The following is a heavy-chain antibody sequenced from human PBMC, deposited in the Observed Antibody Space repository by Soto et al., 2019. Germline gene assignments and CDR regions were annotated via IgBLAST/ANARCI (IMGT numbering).Heavy chain of an antibody. D-gene: IGHD6-13*01. J-gene: IGHJ6*02. V-gene: IGHV4-59*01. CDR3: ASSNIAAAGFYYYGMDV. CDR1: GDSISSYY. Sequence: PSETLSLTCTVSGDSISSYYWSWIRQPPGKGLEWIGYIYYKGGTNYNPSLKSRVTISLDTSKNQFSLKLSSVTAADTAVYYCASSNIAAAGFYYYGMDVWGRGTTVTVSS. CDR2: IYYKGGT.